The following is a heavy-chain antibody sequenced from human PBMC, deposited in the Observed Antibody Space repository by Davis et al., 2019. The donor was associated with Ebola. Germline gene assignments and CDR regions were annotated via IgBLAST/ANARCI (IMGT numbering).Heavy chain of an antibody. Sequence: SVKVSCKASGYTFTGYYMHWVRQATGQGLEWMGRIIPVLDITNYAQKFQGRVTITADKSTSTAYMELSSLRSEDTAVYYCARDKATPSLYYYYGMDVWGQGTTVTVSS. CDR3: ARDKATPSLYYYYGMDV. D-gene: IGHD1-26*01. V-gene: IGHV1-69*04. CDR1: GYTFTGYY. J-gene: IGHJ6*02. CDR2: IIPVLDIT.